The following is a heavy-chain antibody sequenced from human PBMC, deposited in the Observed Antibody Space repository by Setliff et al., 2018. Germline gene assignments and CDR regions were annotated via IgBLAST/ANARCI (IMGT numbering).Heavy chain of an antibody. Sequence: SETLSLTCTVSGGSISSGSYYWSWIRQPAGKGLEWIGHIYTSGSTNYNPSLKSRVTISVDTSKNQFSLKLSSVTAADTAVYYCARGLSSSWYLYYYGMDVWGQGTTVTVSS. J-gene: IGHJ6*02. CDR2: IYTSGST. V-gene: IGHV4-61*09. CDR3: ARGLSSSWYLYYYGMDV. CDR1: GGSISSGSYY. D-gene: IGHD6-13*01.